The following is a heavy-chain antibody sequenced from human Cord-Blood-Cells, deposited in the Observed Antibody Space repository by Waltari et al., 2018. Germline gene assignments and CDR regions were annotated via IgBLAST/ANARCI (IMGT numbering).Heavy chain of an antibody. CDR3: ARDQGIAVAGDY. Sequence: QVQLQQWGAGLLKPSETLSLTCAVYGGSFSGYYWSWIRQPPGKGREWSGEINHSGSTNYSPSLKSRVTISVDTSKDQFSLKLSSVTAADTAVYYCARDQGIAVAGDYWGQGTLVTVSS. V-gene: IGHV4-34*01. CDR2: INHSGST. J-gene: IGHJ4*02. D-gene: IGHD6-19*01. CDR1: GGSFSGYY.